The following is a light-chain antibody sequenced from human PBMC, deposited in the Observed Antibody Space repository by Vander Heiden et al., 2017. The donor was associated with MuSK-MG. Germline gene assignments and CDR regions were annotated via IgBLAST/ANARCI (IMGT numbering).Light chain of an antibody. CDR2: KAS. Sequence: DIQMTQSPSTLSASVGDRVTITCRASQSISSWLAWYQQKPVRAPKLLIYKASTLESGVPSRFSGSGSGTEFTLTITSLQPDDLATYHCQQYNSIPLTFGGGTKVEIK. V-gene: IGKV1-5*03. CDR1: QSISSW. CDR3: QQYNSIPLT. J-gene: IGKJ4*01.